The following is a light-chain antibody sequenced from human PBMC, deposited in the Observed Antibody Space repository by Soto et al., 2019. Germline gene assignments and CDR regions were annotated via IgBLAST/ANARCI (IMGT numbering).Light chain of an antibody. Sequence: EIVLTQSPGTLSLSQGERATLSCRASQSVPSNYLAWYHQKSGQAPRLLICGASRRATGIPDRFSGRGSGTELTLTISRLEPEDFAVYCCQQYGSSPYTFGQVTKVEIK. CDR3: QQYGSSPYT. CDR1: QSVPSNY. J-gene: IGKJ2*01. CDR2: GAS. V-gene: IGKV3-20*01.